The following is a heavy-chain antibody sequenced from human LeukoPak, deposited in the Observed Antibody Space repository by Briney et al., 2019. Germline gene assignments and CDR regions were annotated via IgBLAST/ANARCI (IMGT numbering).Heavy chain of an antibody. CDR1: GGSFSGYH. V-gene: IGHV4-34*01. CDR3: ARGGVFDY. J-gene: IGHJ4*02. Sequence: SETLSLTCAVYGGSFSGYHWSWIRQPPGKGLEWIGEINHSGSTNYNPSLKSRVTISVDTSKNQFSLKLSSVTAADTAVYYCARGGVFDYWGQGTLATVSS. CDR2: INHSGST.